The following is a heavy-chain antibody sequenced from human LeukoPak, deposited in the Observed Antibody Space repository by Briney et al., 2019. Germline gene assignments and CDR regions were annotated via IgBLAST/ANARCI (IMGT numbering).Heavy chain of an antibody. CDR1: DDSISSYY. CDR2: IYYSGTT. D-gene: IGHD4-11*01. V-gene: IGHV4-59*01. J-gene: IGHJ4*02. Sequence: SETLSLTCTVSDDSISSYYCDWIRQPPGKGLEWIGYIYYSGTTNYNPSLKSRVTISVDTSKNQFSLKLSSVTAADTAVYYCVRESYSRYFDYWGQGSLVTVSS. CDR3: VRESYSRYFDY.